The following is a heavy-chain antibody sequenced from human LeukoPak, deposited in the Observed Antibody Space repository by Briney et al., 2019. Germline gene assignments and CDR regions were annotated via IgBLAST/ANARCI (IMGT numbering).Heavy chain of an antibody. CDR2: ISTSGSTI. CDR1: ESTFSSYS. D-gene: IGHD3-22*01. V-gene: IGHV3-48*04. Sequence: PGGSLRLSCAASESTFSSYSMNWVRQAPGTGLEWVSYISTSGSTIYYADSVKGRFTISRDNAKNSLYLQMNSLRAEDTAVYYCARDATHYDSSGYYFSPYTYYYMDVWGKGTTVTVSS. CDR3: ARDATHYDSSGYYFSPYTYYYMDV. J-gene: IGHJ6*03.